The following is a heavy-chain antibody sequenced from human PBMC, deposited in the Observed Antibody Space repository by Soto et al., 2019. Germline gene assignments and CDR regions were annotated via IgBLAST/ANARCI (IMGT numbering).Heavy chain of an antibody. J-gene: IGHJ5*02. CDR1: GYTFRSYG. V-gene: IGHV1-18*01. CDR3: ARCTVTHGDWFDP. Sequence: QVQLVQSGTEVRKPGASVKVSCKASGYTFRSYGITWVRQAPGQGLEWMGWISGYNDKKEYGQKVQGRVSMTIDTSTSTAYMELRSLRSDDTAVYYCARCTVTHGDWFDPWGQGTLVTVSS. CDR2: ISGYNDKK. D-gene: IGHD4-17*01.